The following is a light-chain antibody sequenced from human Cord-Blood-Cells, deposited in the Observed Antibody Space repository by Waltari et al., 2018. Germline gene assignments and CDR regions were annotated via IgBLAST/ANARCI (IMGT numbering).Light chain of an antibody. Sequence: SSERTQAPAVSVALGQTVRITCKGDTLRSYYASWYQQKPGQAPVLVIYGKNNRPSGIPDRFSGSSSGNTASLTITGAQAEDEADYYCNSRDSSGNHVVFGGGTKLTVL. CDR1: TLRSYY. J-gene: IGLJ2*01. CDR2: GKN. V-gene: IGLV3-19*01. CDR3: NSRDSSGNHVV.